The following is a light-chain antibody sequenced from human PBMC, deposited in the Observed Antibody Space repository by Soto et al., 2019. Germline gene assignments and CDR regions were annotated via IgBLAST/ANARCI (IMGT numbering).Light chain of an antibody. CDR1: QSVGSY. V-gene: IGKV3-20*01. CDR2: YTS. CDR3: QQYGSSGT. Sequence: EIVLTQSPATPSLSPGERATLSCRASQSVGSYLAWYQHKPGQAPRLLIYYTSNRATGIPDRFSGRGSGTDFTLTISRLEPEDFAVYYCQQYGSSGTFGQGTKV. J-gene: IGKJ1*01.